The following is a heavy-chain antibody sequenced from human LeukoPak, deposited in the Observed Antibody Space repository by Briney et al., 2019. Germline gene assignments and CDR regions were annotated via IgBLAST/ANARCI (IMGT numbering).Heavy chain of an antibody. Sequence: ASVKVSCKAYGYTFMSHGISWVRQAPGQGLEWMGWINPNSGGTKYAQKFQGRVTMTRDTSISTAYMELSSLTSDDTAVFYCARGRSEGGTIDYWGQGTLVTVSS. J-gene: IGHJ4*02. D-gene: IGHD3-10*01. CDR2: INPNSGGT. CDR1: GYTFMSHG. V-gene: IGHV1-2*02. CDR3: ARGRSEGGTIDY.